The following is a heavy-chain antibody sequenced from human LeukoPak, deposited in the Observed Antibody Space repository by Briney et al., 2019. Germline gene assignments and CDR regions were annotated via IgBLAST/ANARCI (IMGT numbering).Heavy chain of an antibody. D-gene: IGHD6-6*01. Sequence: PPGGSLRLSCAASGFTFSSYSMNWVRQAPGKGLEWVSYITSSSSTIYYADSVKGRFTISRDNSKNTLYLQMNSLRAEDTAVYYCAKDRSIAARPAFDYWGQGTLVTVSS. CDR1: GFTFSSYS. J-gene: IGHJ4*02. CDR3: AKDRSIAARPAFDY. V-gene: IGHV3-48*01. CDR2: ITSSSSTI.